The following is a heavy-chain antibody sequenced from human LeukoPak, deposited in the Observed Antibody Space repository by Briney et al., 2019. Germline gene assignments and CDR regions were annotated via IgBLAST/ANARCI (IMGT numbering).Heavy chain of an antibody. Sequence: GGSLRLSCAASGFTFSDYYMSWIRQAPGKGLELVSYISSSGTTIYYADSVKGRFTISRDNAKNSLYLQMNSLRAEDTAVYYCARARPSATYYYDSSGYLVWGQGTLVTVSS. V-gene: IGHV3-11*01. D-gene: IGHD3-22*01. CDR1: GFTFSDYY. CDR3: ARARPSATYYYDSSGYLV. J-gene: IGHJ4*02. CDR2: ISSSGTTI.